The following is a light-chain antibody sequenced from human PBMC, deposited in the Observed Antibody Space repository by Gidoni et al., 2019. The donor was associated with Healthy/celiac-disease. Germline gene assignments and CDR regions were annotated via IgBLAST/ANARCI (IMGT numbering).Light chain of an antibody. CDR3: QQRASWPPT. J-gene: IGKJ1*01. CDR2: DTS. V-gene: IGKV3-11*01. CDR1: QSVSNY. Sequence: EVVLTQSPPTLSLSPGERATLSCRASQSVSNYLAWYQQKGGQAPRLLIYDTSRRATGIPTRFSGSGSGTDFTLTISSLEPEDFGIYYCQQRASWPPTFGQXTRVDIK.